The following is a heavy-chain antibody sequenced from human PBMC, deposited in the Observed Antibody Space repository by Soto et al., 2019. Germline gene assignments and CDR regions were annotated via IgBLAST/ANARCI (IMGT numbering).Heavy chain of an antibody. Sequence: QVQLVESGGGVVQPGRSLTLSCVASGFTLSNYGMHWVRQAPGKGLEWVAVIWYDGTTTYSADSVKGRFSISRDNSKNALFLQLSSLRAEDMAVYYCARNVGSSGSSSWFDTWGQGTLVTVSS. CDR2: IWYDGTTT. CDR1: GFTLSNYG. D-gene: IGHD3-10*01. CDR3: ARNVGSSGSSSWFDT. J-gene: IGHJ5*02. V-gene: IGHV3-33*03.